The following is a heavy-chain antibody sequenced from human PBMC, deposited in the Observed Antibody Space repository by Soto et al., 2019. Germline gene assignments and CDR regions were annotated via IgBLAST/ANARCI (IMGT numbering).Heavy chain of an antibody. CDR3: ARDDDSSGYSP. V-gene: IGHV3-33*01. CDR2: IWYDGSNK. CDR1: GFTFSSYG. D-gene: IGHD3-22*01. Sequence: QVQLVESGGGVVQPGRSLRLSCAASGFTFSSYGMHWVRQAPGKGLEWVAVIWYDGSNKYYADSVKGRFTISRDNSKNTLYLQMNSLRAEDRAVYYCARDDDSSGYSPWGQGTLVTVSS. J-gene: IGHJ4*02.